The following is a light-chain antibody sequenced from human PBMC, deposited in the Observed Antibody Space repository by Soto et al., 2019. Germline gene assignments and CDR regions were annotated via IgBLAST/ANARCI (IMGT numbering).Light chain of an antibody. CDR3: SSYAGSYTYV. Sequence: QSALTQPRSVSGSPGQSVTISCTGTSSDVGGYNYVSWYQQHPGKAPKLMIYDVSKRPSGVPDRFSGSKSGNTASLTISGLQAEEEADYYCSSYAGSYTYVFGTGTKVTVL. J-gene: IGLJ1*01. V-gene: IGLV2-11*01. CDR1: SSDVGGYNY. CDR2: DVS.